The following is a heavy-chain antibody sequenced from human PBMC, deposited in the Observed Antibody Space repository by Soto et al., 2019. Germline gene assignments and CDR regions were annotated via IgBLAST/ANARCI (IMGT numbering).Heavy chain of an antibody. CDR2: IDPRDSYT. D-gene: IGHD2-2*01. J-gene: IGHJ4*01. CDR3: ARLVYCSSPSCSIDF. Sequence: GESLKISCKGSGYSFTSYWISWVRQMPGKGLEWMGRIDPRDSYTNYSPSFQGHVTISDDKSISTAYLQWSRLKASDTAMYYCARLVYCSSPSCSIDFWGQGTLVNVS. V-gene: IGHV5-10-1*01. CDR1: GYSFTSYW.